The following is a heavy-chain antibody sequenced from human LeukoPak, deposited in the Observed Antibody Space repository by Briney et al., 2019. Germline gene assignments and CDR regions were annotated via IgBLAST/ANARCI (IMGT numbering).Heavy chain of an antibody. CDR1: GFTVTETY. J-gene: IGHJ3*02. Sequence: GGTLRLSCAASGFTVTETYMTWVRQTPGKGLDWVSLIYTGGSVYYGDSVKGRFNISRDISRNTLYLQMNALRAEDTAVYYCAAGGLRKDTHAFEIWGQGTVVTVSS. CDR3: AAGGLRKDTHAFEI. D-gene: IGHD3/OR15-3a*01. V-gene: IGHV3-53*01. CDR2: IYTGGSV.